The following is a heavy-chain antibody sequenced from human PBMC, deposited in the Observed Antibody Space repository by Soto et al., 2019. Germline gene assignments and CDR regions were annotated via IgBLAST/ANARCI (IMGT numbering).Heavy chain of an antibody. J-gene: IGHJ4*02. CDR3: AKILDETEYSSEKLDS. D-gene: IGHD6-25*01. V-gene: IGHV3-23*01. CDR1: GFTFSTHG. Sequence: EVQSLESGGGLVQTGESLRLSCAASGFTFSTHGMTWVRQTPGKGLEWVSVISGSGGRTYYADSVKGRFTISRDNSKNTLYLQINSLRAEDTAVYYCAKILDETEYSSEKLDSWGQGTLVTVSS. CDR2: ISGSGGRT.